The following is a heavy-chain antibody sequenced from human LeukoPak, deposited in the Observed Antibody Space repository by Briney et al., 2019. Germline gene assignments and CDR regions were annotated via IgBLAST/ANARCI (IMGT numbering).Heavy chain of an antibody. CDR3: ARERAKYYFDY. CDR2: ISYDGSNK. CDR1: GFTFSSYA. V-gene: IGHV3-30*01. J-gene: IGHJ4*02. Sequence: PGRSLRLSCAASGFTFSSYAMHWVRQAPGKGLEWVAVISYDGSNKYYADSVKGRFTISRDNSKNTLYPQMNSLRAEDTAVYYCARERAKYYFDYWGQGTLVTVSS.